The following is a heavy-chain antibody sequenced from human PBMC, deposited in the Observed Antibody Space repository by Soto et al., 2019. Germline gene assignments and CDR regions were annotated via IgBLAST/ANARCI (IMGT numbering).Heavy chain of an antibody. CDR3: ASGITVTYYYYYGMDV. Sequence: QVQLVQSGAEVKKPGSSVKVSCKASGGTFSSYAISWVRQAPGQGLEWMGGIIPIFGTTNYAQKFQGRVTITADESTSTAYMELSSLRSEDTAVYYCASGITVTYYYYYGMDVWGQGTTVTVSS. J-gene: IGHJ6*02. D-gene: IGHD4-17*01. V-gene: IGHV1-69*01. CDR1: GGTFSSYA. CDR2: IIPIFGTT.